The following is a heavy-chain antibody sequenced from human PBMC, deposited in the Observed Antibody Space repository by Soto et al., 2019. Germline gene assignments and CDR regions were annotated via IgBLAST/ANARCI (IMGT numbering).Heavy chain of an antibody. CDR1: GFTFSSYA. D-gene: IGHD1-26*01. CDR2: ISGTGGTT. Sequence: EVQLLESGGGLVQPGGSLRLSCAASGFTFSSYARSWVRQAPGKGLEWVSAISGTGGTTYYADSAKGRFTISRDNSKNTLFLQMNGLRAEDTAIYYCAKDGASGSPDYWGQGTLVTVSS. V-gene: IGHV3-23*01. CDR3: AKDGASGSPDY. J-gene: IGHJ4*02.